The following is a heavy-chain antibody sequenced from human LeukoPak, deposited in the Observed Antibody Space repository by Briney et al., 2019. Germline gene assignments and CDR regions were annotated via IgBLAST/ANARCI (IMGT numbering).Heavy chain of an antibody. CDR2: IYYSGST. D-gene: IGHD3-10*01. V-gene: IGHV4-39*01. CDR3: ARMGPLWFGELLDY. Sequence: SETLSLTCTVSGGSISSSSYYWGWIRQPPGKGLEWIGSIYYSGSTYYNPSLKSRVTISVDTSKNQFSLKLSSVTAADTAVYYCARMGPLWFGELLDYWGQGTLVTVSS. CDR1: GGSISSSSYY. J-gene: IGHJ4*02.